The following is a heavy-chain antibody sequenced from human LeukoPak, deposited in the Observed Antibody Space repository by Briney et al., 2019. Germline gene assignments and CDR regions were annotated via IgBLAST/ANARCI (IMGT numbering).Heavy chain of an antibody. D-gene: IGHD3-22*01. CDR1: GGSFSGYY. CDR3: ARGLDSYDSSGYFDY. Sequence: SETLSLTCAVYGGSFSGYYWSWIRQPPGKGLEWIGEINHSGSTNYNPSLKSRVTISVDTSKNQFSLKLSSVTAADTAVYYCARGLDSYDSSGYFDYWGRGTLVTVSS. CDR2: INHSGST. V-gene: IGHV4-34*01. J-gene: IGHJ4*02.